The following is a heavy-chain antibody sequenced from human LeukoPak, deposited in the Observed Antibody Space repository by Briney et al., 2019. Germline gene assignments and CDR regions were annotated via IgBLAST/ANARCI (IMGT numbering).Heavy chain of an antibody. V-gene: IGHV3-23*01. J-gene: IGHJ4*02. CDR2: ISGSGSGGST. CDR1: GFTFSSSA. CDR3: AKSGYNRFDY. D-gene: IGHD5-24*01. Sequence: GGSLRLSRAASGFTFSSSAMSWVRQAPGKGLEWVSSISGSGSGGSTYYADSVKGRFTISRDNSKNTLYLQMNSLRVEDTAVYYCAKSGYNRFDYWGQGTLVTVSS.